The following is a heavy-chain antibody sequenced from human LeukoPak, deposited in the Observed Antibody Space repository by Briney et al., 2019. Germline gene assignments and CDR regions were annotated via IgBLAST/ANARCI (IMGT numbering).Heavy chain of an antibody. CDR1: GYTFTGYY. V-gene: IGHV1-2*02. CDR2: INPNSGGT. CDR3: ARGMEGILYYYYLIDV. J-gene: IGHJ6*03. Sequence: ASVKVSCKASGYTFTGYYMHWVRQAPGQGLEWMGWINPNSGGTNYAQKFQGRVTMTRDTSISTAYMELSRLRSDDTAVYYCARGMEGILYYYYLIDVSGKGTTFTVSS. D-gene: IGHD2-8*01.